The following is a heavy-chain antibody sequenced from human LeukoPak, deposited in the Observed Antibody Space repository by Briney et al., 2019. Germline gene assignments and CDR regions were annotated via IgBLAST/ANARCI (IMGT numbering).Heavy chain of an antibody. CDR1: GFTFSSYD. V-gene: IGHV3-13*01. D-gene: IGHD3-10*01. CDR3: ARGYYGSGSYFFYGMDV. J-gene: IGHJ6*02. CDR2: IGTAGDT. Sequence: PGGSLRLSCAASGFTFSSYDMHWVCQATGKGLEWVSAIGTAGDTYYPGSVKGRFTISRENAKNSLYLQMNSLRAGDTAVYYCARGYYGSGSYFFYGMDVWGQGTTVTVSS.